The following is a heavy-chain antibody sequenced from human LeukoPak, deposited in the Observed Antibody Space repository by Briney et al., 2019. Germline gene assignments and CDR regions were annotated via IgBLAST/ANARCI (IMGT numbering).Heavy chain of an antibody. Sequence: SGPTLVNPTQTLTLTCTFSGFSLSTTGMRVSWIRQPPGKALEWLARIDWDDDKFYSTSLKTRLTISKDTSKNQVVLTMTNMDPVDTTPYYCTRTPTSLYYYMDVWGKGTTVTVSS. CDR1: GFSLSTTGMR. D-gene: IGHD3-16*01. CDR2: IDWDDDK. V-gene: IGHV2-70*04. CDR3: TRTPTSLYYYMDV. J-gene: IGHJ6*03.